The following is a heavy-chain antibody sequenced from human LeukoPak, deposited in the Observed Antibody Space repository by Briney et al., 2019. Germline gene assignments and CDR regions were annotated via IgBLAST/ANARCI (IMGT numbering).Heavy chain of an antibody. Sequence: GGALRLSCAASGFTFVDYAMHWVRHAPGKGLEWVSGISWNSGSIGYADSVKGRFTISRDNAKNSLYLQMNSLRAEDMALYYCAQGGGYSSSWYYFDYWGQGTLVTVSS. CDR3: AQGGGYSSSWYYFDY. V-gene: IGHV3-9*03. CDR2: ISWNSGSI. J-gene: IGHJ4*02. D-gene: IGHD6-13*01. CDR1: GFTFVDYA.